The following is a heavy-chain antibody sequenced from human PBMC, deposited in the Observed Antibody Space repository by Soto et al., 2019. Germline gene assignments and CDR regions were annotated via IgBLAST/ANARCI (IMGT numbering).Heavy chain of an antibody. J-gene: IGHJ4*02. CDR1: GFSLSTSGVG. CDR3: AHSSSRWPLGY. CDR2: VYWDDDK. V-gene: IGHV2-5*02. Sequence: QITLKESGPTLVKPTQTLTLTCTFSGFSLSTSGVGVVWLRQPPGKALEWLALVYWDDDKRYSRSLKSRLTITQDTSKNQVVLTMNNTAHVDTATYYCAHSSSRWPLGYWGQGALVTVSS. D-gene: IGHD4-17*01.